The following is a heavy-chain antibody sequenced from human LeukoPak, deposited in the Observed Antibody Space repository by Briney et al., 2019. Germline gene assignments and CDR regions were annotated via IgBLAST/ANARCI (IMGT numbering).Heavy chain of an antibody. Sequence: GGSLRLSCAGSGFIFNNYAMHWVRQTPGKGLEWVSSISWNSGSINYADSVKGRFTISRDNAKNSLYLQMNSLRPEDTALYYCAKDISVAAAEGGDFDYLGQGTLVTVSS. J-gene: IGHJ4*02. CDR3: AKDISVAAAEGGDFDY. CDR2: ISWNSGSI. V-gene: IGHV3-9*01. CDR1: GFIFNNYA. D-gene: IGHD6-13*01.